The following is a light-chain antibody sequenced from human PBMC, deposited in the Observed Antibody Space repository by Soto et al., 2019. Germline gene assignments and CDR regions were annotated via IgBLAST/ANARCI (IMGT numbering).Light chain of an antibody. V-gene: IGKV1-17*01. CDR2: AAS. CDR3: LQQNTSPWT. Sequence: DIQMTQSPSSLSASVGDRVTITCRPSQDIRNDLGWFQLKPGKAPKRLIYAASRLQSGVPSRFSDSGSGTEFTHTINSLQPEDFASYYCLQQNTSPWTFSPGTKVDIK. J-gene: IGKJ1*01. CDR1: QDIRND.